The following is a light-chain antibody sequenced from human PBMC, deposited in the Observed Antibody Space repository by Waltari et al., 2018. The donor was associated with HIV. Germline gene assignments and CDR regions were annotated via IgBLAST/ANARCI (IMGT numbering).Light chain of an antibody. V-gene: IGLV3-21*02. CDR1: NIGIKT. J-gene: IGLJ2*01. CDR3: QVWDESSEHVV. Sequence: SYVLTQAPSVSVAPGQAASITCGGNNIGIKTAHWYQQKPGQAPVLVVYDDTDRPSGIPERFSGSNSGNTATLTISRVEAGDEADYYCQVWDESSEHVVFGGGTKVTVL. CDR2: DDT.